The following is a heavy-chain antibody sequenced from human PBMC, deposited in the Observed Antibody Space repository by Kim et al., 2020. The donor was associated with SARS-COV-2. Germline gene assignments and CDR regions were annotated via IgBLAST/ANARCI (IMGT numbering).Heavy chain of an antibody. CDR3: AKWKMGWGATGAFDI. D-gene: IGHD1-26*01. Sequence: DSVKGRFTISRDNSKNTLYLQMNSLRAEDTAVYYCAKWKMGWGATGAFDIWGQGTMVTVSS. V-gene: IGHV3-23*01. J-gene: IGHJ3*02.